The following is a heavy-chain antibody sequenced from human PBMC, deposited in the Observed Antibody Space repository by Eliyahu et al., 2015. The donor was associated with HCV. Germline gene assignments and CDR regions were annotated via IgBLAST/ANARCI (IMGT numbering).Heavy chain of an antibody. V-gene: IGHV4-34*01. CDR1: GGSXSGYY. D-gene: IGHD3-16*01. CDR3: AXGFVVWSRTPFDY. J-gene: IGHJ4*02. Sequence: QVQLQQWGAGLLKPSETLSLTCAXYGGSXSGYYWSWIRQPPGKGLEWIGEINHSGSTNYNPXLKSRVTISVDXSKNQFSLKLSSVTAADTAVYYCAXGFVVWSRTPFDYWGQGTLVTVSS. CDR2: INHSGST.